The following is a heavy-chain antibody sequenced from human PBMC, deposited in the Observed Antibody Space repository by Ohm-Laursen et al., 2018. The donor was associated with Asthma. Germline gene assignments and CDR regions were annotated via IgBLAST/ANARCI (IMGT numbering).Heavy chain of an antibody. Sequence: ATQTLTLTSTFSGFSLSTSGMRVSWIRQPPGKALEWLARIDWDDDKFYSTSLKTRLTISKDTSKNQVVLTMTNMDPVDTATYYCTANYGSGSYYSVYWGQGTLVTVSS. J-gene: IGHJ4*02. CDR3: TANYGSGSYYSVY. CDR1: GFSLSTSGMR. CDR2: IDWDDDK. D-gene: IGHD3-10*01. V-gene: IGHV2-70*04.